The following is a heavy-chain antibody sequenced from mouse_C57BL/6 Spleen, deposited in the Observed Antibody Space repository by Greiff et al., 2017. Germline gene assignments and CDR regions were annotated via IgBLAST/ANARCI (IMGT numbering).Heavy chain of an antibody. CDR2: IDPSDSYT. D-gene: IGHD2-4*01. CDR3: ARREDHYDYDGGAFDY. V-gene: IGHV1-59*01. Sequence: QVQLQQSGAELVRPGTSVKLSCKASGYTFTSYWMHWVKQTPGQGLEWIGVIDPSDSYTNYNQKFKGKATLTVDTSSSTAYMQLSSLTSEDSAVYYCARREDHYDYDGGAFDYWGQGTTLTVSS. J-gene: IGHJ2*01. CDR1: GYTFTSYW.